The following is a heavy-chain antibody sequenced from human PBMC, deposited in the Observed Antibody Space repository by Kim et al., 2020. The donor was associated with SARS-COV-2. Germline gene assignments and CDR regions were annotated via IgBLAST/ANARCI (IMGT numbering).Heavy chain of an antibody. J-gene: IGHJ4*02. CDR1: GFTFSTYN. Sequence: GGSLRLSCAASGFTFSTYNMNWVRQSPGKGLEWVSYITSSSSTIYYADSVKGRFTVSRDNAKNSLYLQMNNLRAEDTAVYYCARFFSCWSFDYWGQGTLVTVSS. CDR3: ARFFSCWSFDY. V-gene: IGHV3-48*01. CDR2: ITSSSSTI. D-gene: IGHD6-19*01.